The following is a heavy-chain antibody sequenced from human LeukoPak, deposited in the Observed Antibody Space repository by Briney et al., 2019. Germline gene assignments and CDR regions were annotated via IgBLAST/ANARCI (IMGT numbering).Heavy chain of an antibody. CDR1: GGSISSSSYY. CDR2: IYYSGST. V-gene: IGHV4-39*01. CDR3: ARWCEYSGGWWEYYYGMDV. Sequence: PSETLSLTCTVSGGSISSSSYYWGWIRQPPGKGLEWIGSIYYSGSTYYNPSLKSRVTISVDTSKNQFSLKLSSVTAADTAVYYCARWCEYSGGWWEYYYGMDVWGQGTTVTVSS. J-gene: IGHJ6*02. D-gene: IGHD6-19*01.